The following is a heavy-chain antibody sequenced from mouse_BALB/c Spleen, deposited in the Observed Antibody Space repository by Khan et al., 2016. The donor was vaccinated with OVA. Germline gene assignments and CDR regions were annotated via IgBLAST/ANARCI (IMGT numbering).Heavy chain of an antibody. J-gene: IGHJ1*01. V-gene: IGHV9-4*02. Sequence: QIQLVQSGPELKKPGETVRISCKASGYTFTTAGMQWVQKMPGKGLKWIGWINTHSGVPKYAEDFKGRFAFSLETSDSTAYLQISNLKNEDTATYFCASSALYYGSSYWYFDVWGAGTTVTVSS. CDR3: ASSALYYGSSYWYFDV. CDR1: GYTFTTAG. D-gene: IGHD1-1*01. CDR2: INTHSGVP.